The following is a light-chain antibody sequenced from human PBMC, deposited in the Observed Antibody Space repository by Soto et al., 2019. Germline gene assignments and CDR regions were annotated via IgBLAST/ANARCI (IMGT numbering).Light chain of an antibody. Sequence: QPVLTQSPSASASLGASVKLTCTLSGGHSSYAIAWHQQQPEKGPRYLMKLNSDGSHSKGDGIPDRFSGSSSGAERYLTISSLQSEDEADYYCQTWGTGIYWVFGGGTKLTVL. CDR2: LNSDGSH. J-gene: IGLJ3*02. CDR1: GGHSSYA. V-gene: IGLV4-69*01. CDR3: QTWGTGIYWV.